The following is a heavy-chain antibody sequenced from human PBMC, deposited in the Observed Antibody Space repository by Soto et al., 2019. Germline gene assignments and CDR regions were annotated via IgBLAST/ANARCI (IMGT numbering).Heavy chain of an antibody. D-gene: IGHD3-10*01. CDR2: IYYSGST. J-gene: IGHJ4*02. V-gene: IGHV4-31*03. CDR3: AREGAMVRGVTSDY. CDR1: GGSISSGGYY. Sequence: PSETLSLTCTVSGGSISSGGYYWSWIRQHPGKGLEWIGYIYYSGSTYYNPSLKSRVTISVDTSKNQFSLKLSSVTAADTAVYYCAREGAMVRGVTSDYWGQGTLVTVSS.